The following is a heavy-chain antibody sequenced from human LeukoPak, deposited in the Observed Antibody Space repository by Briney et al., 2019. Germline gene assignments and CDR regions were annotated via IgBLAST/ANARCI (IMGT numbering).Heavy chain of an antibody. J-gene: IGHJ5*02. Sequence: ASVKVSCKASGYTFTSYGISWVRQAPGQGLEWMGWISAYNGNTNNAQKLHGRVTMTTDTPTSTAYMELRSLRSDETAVYYCARCPGWELLRGYWFDPWGQGTLVTVSS. CDR1: GYTFTSYG. D-gene: IGHD1-26*01. V-gene: IGHV1-18*01. CDR2: ISAYNGNT. CDR3: ARCPGWELLRGYWFDP.